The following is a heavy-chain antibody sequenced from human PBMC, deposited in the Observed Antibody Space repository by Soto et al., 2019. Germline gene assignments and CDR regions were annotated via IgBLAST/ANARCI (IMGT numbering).Heavy chain of an antibody. CDR2: INAGNGNT. J-gene: IGHJ4*02. D-gene: IGHD3-9*01. CDR1: GYTFTSYV. CDR3: MRDEYDALTDSKWVVRYDY. V-gene: IGHV1-3*01. Sequence: AASVKVSCKASGYTFTSYVMHWVRQAPGQRLDYMGWINAGNGNTKYSQKFQGRVTITRDTSANTVYMELSSLRSEDTAVYYCMRDEYDALTDSKWVVRYDYWGQGTSVTVSS.